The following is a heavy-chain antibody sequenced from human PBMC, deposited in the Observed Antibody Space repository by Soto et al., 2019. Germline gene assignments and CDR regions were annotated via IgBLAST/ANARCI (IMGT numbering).Heavy chain of an antibody. CDR1: GGTFSSYA. CDR3: AGVVRRYGGSYGWAF. J-gene: IGHJ6*02. Sequence: QVQLVQSGAEVKKPGSSVKVSCKASGGTFSSYAISWVRQAPGQGLEWMGGIIPIFGTANYAQKFQGRVTITADESTGTAYMERGGWRPEDRAVYSGAGVVRRYGGSYGWAFGGQGTRSPSP. D-gene: IGHD4-17*01. V-gene: IGHV1-69*01. CDR2: IIPIFGTA.